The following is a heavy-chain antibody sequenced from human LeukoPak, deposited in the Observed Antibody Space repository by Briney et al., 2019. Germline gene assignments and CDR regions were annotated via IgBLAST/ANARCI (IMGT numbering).Heavy chain of an antibody. CDR3: ARERGYSNWYFDL. CDR1: GGSISSSSYY. Sequence: SGTLSLTCTVSGGSISSSSYYWGWIRQPPGKGLEWIGSIYYSGSTYYNPSLKSRVTISVDTSKNQFSLKLSSVTAADTAVYYCARERGYSNWYFDLWGRGTLVTVSS. D-gene: IGHD5-18*01. J-gene: IGHJ2*01. CDR2: IYYSGST. V-gene: IGHV4-39*07.